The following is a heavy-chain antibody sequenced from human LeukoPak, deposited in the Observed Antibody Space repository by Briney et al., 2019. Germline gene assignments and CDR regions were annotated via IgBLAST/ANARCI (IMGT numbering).Heavy chain of an antibody. CDR3: ARGHIFDY. J-gene: IGHJ4*02. CDR2: IYHSGST. D-gene: IGHD2-21*01. Sequence: SETLSLTCAVYGGSFSGYYWSWIRQPPGKGLEWIGEIYHSGSTNYNPSLKSRVTISVDTSKNQFSLKLSSVTAADTAVYYCARGHIFDYWGQGTLVTVSS. CDR1: GGSFSGYY. V-gene: IGHV4-34*01.